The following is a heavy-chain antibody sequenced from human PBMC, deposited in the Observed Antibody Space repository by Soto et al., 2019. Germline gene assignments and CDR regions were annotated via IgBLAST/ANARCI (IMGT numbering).Heavy chain of an antibody. V-gene: IGHV1-46*01. J-gene: IGHJ3*02. CDR2: FDPSGVAT. Sequence: QVQPVQSGAEVKKPGASVKVSCKASGYTFTSYFIHWVRQAPGQGLEWMGVFDPSGVATNSAQKFQGRRTMNRDTSTSAVYMYLTSIGSDDTALYYCARVSRGAFDIWGRGTLVSVSS. CDR1: GYTFTSYF. CDR3: ARVSRGAFDI.